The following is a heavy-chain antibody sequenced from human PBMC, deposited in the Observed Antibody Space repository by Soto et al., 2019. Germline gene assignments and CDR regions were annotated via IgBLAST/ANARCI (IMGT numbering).Heavy chain of an antibody. CDR1: GGSISSSNW. Sequence: QVQLQESGPGLVKPSGTLSLTCAVSGGSISSSNWWSWVRQPPGKGLEWIGEIYHSGSTNYNPSLRTRVTISVDKPKTQFSLKLNSVTAADTAVYYCARSALAGTRFDYWGQGTLVTVSS. CDR2: IYHSGST. V-gene: IGHV4-4*02. CDR3: ARSALAGTRFDY. D-gene: IGHD6-19*01. J-gene: IGHJ4*02.